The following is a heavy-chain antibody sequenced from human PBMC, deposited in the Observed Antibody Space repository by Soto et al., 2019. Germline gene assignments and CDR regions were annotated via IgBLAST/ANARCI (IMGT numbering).Heavy chain of an antibody. CDR2: IYYSGST. Sequence: QVQLQESSPGLVKPSQTLSLTCTVSGGSISSGGYYWSWIRQHPGKGLEWIGYIYYSGSTYYNPSLKSRVTISVDTSKNQFSLKLSSVTAADTAVYYCARYDNSGSHGVDIWGQGTMVTVSS. D-gene: IGHD3-22*01. V-gene: IGHV4-31*03. CDR1: GGSISSGGYY. CDR3: ARYDNSGSHGVDI. J-gene: IGHJ3*02.